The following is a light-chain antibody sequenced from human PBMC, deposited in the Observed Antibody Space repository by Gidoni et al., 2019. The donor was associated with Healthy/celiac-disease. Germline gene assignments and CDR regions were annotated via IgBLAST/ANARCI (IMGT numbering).Light chain of an antibody. V-gene: IGLV1-44*01. Sequence: PGQRVTISCSGSSSKIGSNTVTWYQQLPGTAPKLLIYSNNQRPSGVPDRFSGSKSGTSASLAISGLQSEDEADYYCAAWDDSLNGPVFGGGTKLTVL. CDR3: AAWDDSLNGPV. CDR2: SNN. CDR1: SSKIGSNT. J-gene: IGLJ3*02.